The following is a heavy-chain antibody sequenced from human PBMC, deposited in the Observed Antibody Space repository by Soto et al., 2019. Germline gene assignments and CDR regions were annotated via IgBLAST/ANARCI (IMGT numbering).Heavy chain of an antibody. Sequence: QVQLVESGGGVVQPGRSLRLSCEASGFTSSSYVMHWVRQAPGKGQEWVAVISYDGSNKHSADSVKGRFTISRDNSKNTLYLEMNSLRGEDTAVYSCARGDPYSGMDVWGQGTTVTVSS. V-gene: IGHV3-30*03. CDR2: ISYDGSNK. CDR1: GFTSSSYV. CDR3: ARGDPYSGMDV. J-gene: IGHJ6*02.